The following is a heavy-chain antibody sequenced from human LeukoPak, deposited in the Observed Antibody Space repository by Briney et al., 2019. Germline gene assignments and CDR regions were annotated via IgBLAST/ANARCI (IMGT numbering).Heavy chain of an antibody. V-gene: IGHV1-69*06. CDR2: IIPIFGTA. Sequence: SVKVSCKAPGGTFSSYAISWVRQAPGQGLEWMGGIIPIFGTANYAQKFQGRVTITADKSTSTAYMELSSLRSGDTAVYYCASPDCSGGSCYKGYYFDYWGQGTLVTVSS. CDR3: ASPDCSGGSCYKGYYFDY. CDR1: GGTFSSYA. J-gene: IGHJ4*02. D-gene: IGHD2-15*01.